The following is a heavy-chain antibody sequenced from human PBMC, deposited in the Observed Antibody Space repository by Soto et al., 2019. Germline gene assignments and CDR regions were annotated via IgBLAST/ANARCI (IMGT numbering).Heavy chain of an antibody. CDR3: ATKLTGDLDF. CDR1: GGTFSTSA. J-gene: IGHJ4*02. D-gene: IGHD7-27*01. Sequence: QVQLVQSGAEVREPGSSVKVSCMASGGTFSTSAMNWVRQAPGQGLEWVGGIIPVFGKATYAQNFEGRVTITADGSTTTAYMELSRLRSEDSAVYYCATKLTGDLDFWGQGALVIVSS. CDR2: IIPVFGKA. V-gene: IGHV1-69*12.